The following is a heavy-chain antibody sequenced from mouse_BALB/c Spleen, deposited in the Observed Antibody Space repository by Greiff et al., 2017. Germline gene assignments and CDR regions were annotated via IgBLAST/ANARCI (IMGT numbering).Heavy chain of an antibody. CDR2: IDPENGNT. CDR3: ARMGGNYVRAMDY. CDR1: GFNIKDYY. J-gene: IGHJ4*01. V-gene: IGHV14-1*02. D-gene: IGHD2-1*01. Sequence: VQLQQSGAELVRPGALVKLSCKASGFNIKDYYMHWVKQRPEQGLEWIGWIDPENGNTIYDPKFQGKASITADTSSNTAYLQLSSLTSEDTAVYYCARMGGNYVRAMDYWGQGTSVTVSS.